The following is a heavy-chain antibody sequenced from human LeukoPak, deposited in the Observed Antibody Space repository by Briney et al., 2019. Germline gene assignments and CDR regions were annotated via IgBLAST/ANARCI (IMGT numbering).Heavy chain of an antibody. CDR3: ATERSGGTWFDP. D-gene: IGHD2-15*01. CDR1: GYTXTTYH. Sequence: ASVKVSCKASGYTXTTYHMHWVRQAPGQGLEWVGLIDTSDGNTNYAQKFLDRVTMTRDTSTSTVYMELSCLRSYDTAVYYCATERSGGTWFDPWGQGTLVTVSS. V-gene: IGHV1-46*01. CDR2: IDTSDGNT. J-gene: IGHJ5*02.